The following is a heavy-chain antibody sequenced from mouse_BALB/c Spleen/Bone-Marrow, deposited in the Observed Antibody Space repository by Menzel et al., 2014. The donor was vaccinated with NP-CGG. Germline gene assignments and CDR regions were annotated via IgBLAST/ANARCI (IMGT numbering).Heavy chain of an antibody. Sequence: DVMLVESGGGLVQPGGSLKLSCAASGFDFSRYWMSWVRQAPGKGPEWIGEINPDSSTVNYTPSLKDKFIISRDNAKNTLYLQMSKVRSEDTALYYCARLGYYGTFAYWGQGTLATVSA. V-gene: IGHV4-1*02. CDR1: GFDFSRYW. CDR3: ARLGYYGTFAY. J-gene: IGHJ3*01. D-gene: IGHD1-1*01. CDR2: INPDSSTV.